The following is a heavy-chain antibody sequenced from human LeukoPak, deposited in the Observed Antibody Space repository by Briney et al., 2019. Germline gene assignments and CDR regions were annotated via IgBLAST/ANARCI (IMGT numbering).Heavy chain of an antibody. V-gene: IGHV4-39*01. J-gene: IGHJ4*02. CDR1: GGSISSSSYY. CDR2: NYYSGCT. CDR3: ARNNTLMMYPRGGEDNGFDY. D-gene: IGHD2-8*01. Sequence: PGTLSLTCTVSGGSISSSSYYWAWIRQPPGKGLEWIGSNYYSGCTQYNPSLKSRVTISVDTSKNEFSLKLTSVTAADTAVYYCARNNTLMMYPRGGEDNGFDYWGQGTLVTVSS.